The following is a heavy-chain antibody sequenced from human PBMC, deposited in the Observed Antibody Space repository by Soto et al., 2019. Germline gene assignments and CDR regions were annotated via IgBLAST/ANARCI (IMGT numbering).Heavy chain of an antibody. J-gene: IGHJ4*02. CDR1: GFSFSSYS. V-gene: IGHV3-48*02. CDR2: ISSSSSSTI. D-gene: IGHD6-13*01. CDR3: ARELQQLINHFDY. Sequence: PGGSLRLSCAASGFSFSSYSMNWVRQAPGKGLEWVSYISSSSSSTIYYADSVKGRFTISRDNAKNSLYLQMNSLRDEDTAVYYCARELQQLINHFDYWGPTTLVTVS.